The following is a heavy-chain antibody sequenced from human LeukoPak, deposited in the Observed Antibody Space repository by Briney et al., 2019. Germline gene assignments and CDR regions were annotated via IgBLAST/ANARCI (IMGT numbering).Heavy chain of an antibody. CDR1: GFTFSNFA. J-gene: IGHJ3*02. CDR2: ISSSADST. Sequence: GGSLRLSCAASGFTFSNFAMSWVRQAPGKGLEWVSAISSSADSTYYADSVKGRFTISRHNSKNTLYLQMNSLRAEDTPVYYCARHIQADAFDIWGQGTMVTVSS. V-gene: IGHV3-23*01. CDR3: ARHIQADAFDI.